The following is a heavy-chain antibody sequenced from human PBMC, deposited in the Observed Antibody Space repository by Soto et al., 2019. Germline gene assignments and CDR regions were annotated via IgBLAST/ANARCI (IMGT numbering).Heavy chain of an antibody. D-gene: IGHD2-2*02. Sequence: QEQLVESGGGVVQPGKSLRLSCAASGFTFNTYGMHWVRQAPGKGLEWVAVISYDGSEKYYVDSVKGRFTISKDNSKNTLYLPMNSLRPEDTAVYYCAKSPNFYCSSPNCYKYYFAHWGQGTRVTVSS. J-gene: IGHJ4*02. CDR1: GFTFNTYG. V-gene: IGHV3-30*18. CDR3: AKSPNFYCSSPNCYKYYFAH. CDR2: ISYDGSEK.